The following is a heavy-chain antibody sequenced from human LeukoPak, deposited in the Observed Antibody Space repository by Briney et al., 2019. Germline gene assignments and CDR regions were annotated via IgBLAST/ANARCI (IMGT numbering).Heavy chain of an antibody. D-gene: IGHD3-10*01. V-gene: IGHV1-18*01. Sequence: ASVKVSCKASGYTFPTYGFTWVRLAPGQGLEWMGWISAYNGNTNYAQELQGRVTITTDTSTSTAYMELRSLRSDDTAVYYCARGSAMVRGVINPWGQGTLVTVSS. J-gene: IGHJ5*02. CDR1: GYTFPTYG. CDR2: ISAYNGNT. CDR3: ARGSAMVRGVINP.